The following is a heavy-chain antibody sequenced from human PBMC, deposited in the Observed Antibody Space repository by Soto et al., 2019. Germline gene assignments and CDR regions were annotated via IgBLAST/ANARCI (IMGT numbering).Heavy chain of an antibody. Sequence: QVQLVQSGAEVKKPGASVKVSCKASGYTFTSYGISWVRQAPGQGLEWMGWISAYNGNTNYAQKLQGRVTMTTDTSTGTAYRERRSLGSEDTAVYYCARDNPPLGYWGQGTLVTVSS. CDR1: GYTFTSYG. CDR3: ARDNPPLGY. J-gene: IGHJ4*02. V-gene: IGHV1-18*01. CDR2: ISAYNGNT.